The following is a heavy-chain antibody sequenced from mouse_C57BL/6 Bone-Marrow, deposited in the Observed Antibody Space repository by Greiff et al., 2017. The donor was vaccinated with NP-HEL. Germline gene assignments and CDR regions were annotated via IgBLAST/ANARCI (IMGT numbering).Heavy chain of an antibody. CDR2: INPNNGGT. CDR1: GYTFTDYY. J-gene: IGHJ3*01. CDR3: IYDYAAWFAY. D-gene: IGHD2-4*01. Sequence: EVQLQQSGPELVKPGASVKISCKASGYTFTDYYMNWVKQSHGKSLEWIGDINPNNGGTSYNQKFKGKATLTVDKSSSTAYMELRSLTSEDSAVYYCIYDYAAWFAYWGQGTLVTVSA. V-gene: IGHV1-26*01.